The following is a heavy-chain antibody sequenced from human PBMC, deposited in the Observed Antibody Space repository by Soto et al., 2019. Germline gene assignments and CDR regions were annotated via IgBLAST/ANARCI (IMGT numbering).Heavy chain of an antibody. J-gene: IGHJ3*02. CDR1: GGSISSYD. V-gene: IGHV4-59*01. CDR2: IYYSGST. Sequence: QVQLQESGPGLVKPSETLSLTCTVSGGSISSYDCSWIRQPPGKGLEWIGYIYYSGSTNYNPSLKSRVTISVDTSKNQFSLKLSSVTAADTAVYYCARRYGSAFDIWGQGTMVTVSS. D-gene: IGHD3-10*01. CDR3: ARRYGSAFDI.